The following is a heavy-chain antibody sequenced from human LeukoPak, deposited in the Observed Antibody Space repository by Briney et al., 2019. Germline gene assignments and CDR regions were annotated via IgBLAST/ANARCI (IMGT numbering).Heavy chain of an antibody. V-gene: IGHV3-21*01. CDR3: ARDDISVIAVVFDY. J-gene: IGHJ4*02. D-gene: IGHD3-16*02. Sequence: GGSLRLSCAASGFTFSSYSMNWVRQAPGKGLEWVSSISTTGSYIYYADSVKGRFTISRDNAKNSLYLQMNSLRAEDTAVYYCARDDISVIAVVFDYWGQGTLVTVSS. CDR1: GFTFSSYS. CDR2: ISTTGSYI.